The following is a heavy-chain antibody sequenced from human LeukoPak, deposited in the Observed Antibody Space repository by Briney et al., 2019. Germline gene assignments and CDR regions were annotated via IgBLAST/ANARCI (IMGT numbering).Heavy chain of an antibody. CDR3: EIGYYGSGRRGYYGMDV. Sequence: ASVKVSCKVSGYILTELSMHWVRQAPGKGLDWMGGFDPEDGQTLYAQRFQGRVTMTEDASTETAYMELRSLTSEDTAVYYCEIGYYGSGRRGYYGMDVWGKGTTVTVSS. CDR1: GYILTELS. D-gene: IGHD3-10*01. V-gene: IGHV1-24*01. CDR2: FDPEDGQT. J-gene: IGHJ6*04.